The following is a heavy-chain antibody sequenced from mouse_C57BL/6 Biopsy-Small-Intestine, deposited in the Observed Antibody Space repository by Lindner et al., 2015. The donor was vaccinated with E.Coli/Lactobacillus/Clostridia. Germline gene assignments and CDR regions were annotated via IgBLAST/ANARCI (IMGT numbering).Heavy chain of an antibody. V-gene: IGHV1-81*01. J-gene: IGHJ1*03. D-gene: IGHD1-1*01. CDR2: IYPRSGKT. CDR1: GYTFTSYG. Sequence: VQLQESGAELARRGASVKVSCKASGYTFTSYGISWVKQKTGQGLEWIGEIYPRSGKTYSNEKFKGRATLTADKSSSTANMELRSLTSEDSAVYFCARDGSSYNGWYFDVWGTGTTVTVSS. CDR3: ARDGSSYNGWYFDV.